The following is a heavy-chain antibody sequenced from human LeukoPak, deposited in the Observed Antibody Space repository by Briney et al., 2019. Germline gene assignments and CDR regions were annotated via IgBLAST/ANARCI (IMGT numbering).Heavy chain of an antibody. CDR3: ASFWVGYCSSTSCFRPDY. CDR1: GVSISSGDYY. J-gene: IGHJ4*02. V-gene: IGHV4-30-4*01. Sequence: SQTLSLTCTVSGVSISSGDYYWSWIRQPPGKGLEWIGYIYYSGSTYYNPSLKSRVTISVDTSKNQLSLKLSSVTAADTAVYYCASFWVGYCSSTSCFRPDYWGQGTLVTVSS. D-gene: IGHD2-2*01. CDR2: IYYSGST.